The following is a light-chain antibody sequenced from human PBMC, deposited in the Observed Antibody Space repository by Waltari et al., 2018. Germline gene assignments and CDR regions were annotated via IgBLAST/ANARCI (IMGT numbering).Light chain of an antibody. J-gene: IGKJ1*01. CDR1: QSLRSNY. Sequence: EIVLTQSPDSLSLSPGERAILSCRASQSLRSNYFAWYRQRPGQAPRLLIYGASKRATSIPDRFSGSGSGTDFTLTINRLEPEDFAVYYCQQFDDSQWSFGQGTKVELK. CDR2: GAS. CDR3: QQFDDSQWS. V-gene: IGKV3-20*01.